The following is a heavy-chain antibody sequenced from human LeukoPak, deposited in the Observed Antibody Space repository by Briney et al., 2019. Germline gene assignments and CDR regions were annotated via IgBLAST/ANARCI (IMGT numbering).Heavy chain of an antibody. CDR2: IYYSGST. Sequence: SETLSLTCTVSGGSISSGDYYWSWIRQPPGKGLEWIGYIYYSGSTYYNPSLKSRVTISVDTSKNQFSLKLSSVTAADTAVYYCARSGRITMVRGVITWGQGTLVTVSS. V-gene: IGHV4-30-4*01. CDR3: ARSGRITMVRGVIT. CDR1: GGSISSGDYY. D-gene: IGHD3-10*01. J-gene: IGHJ5*02.